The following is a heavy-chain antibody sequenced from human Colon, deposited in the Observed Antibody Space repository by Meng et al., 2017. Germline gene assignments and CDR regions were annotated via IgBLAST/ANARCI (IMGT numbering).Heavy chain of an antibody. CDR2: INPKNGDT. Sequence: QVHLVQSGAEVKKPGASVTVSCKASGYTFTGYFIHWVRQAPGQGPEWMGWINPKNGDTNYAPKFKKWVTMTRDTSSTTVNMELSRLTSDDTAVYYCARAAEMAIWDYWGQGTLVTVSS. CDR1: GYTFTGYF. J-gene: IGHJ4*02. V-gene: IGHV1-2*04. CDR3: ARAAEMAIWDY. D-gene: IGHD5-24*01.